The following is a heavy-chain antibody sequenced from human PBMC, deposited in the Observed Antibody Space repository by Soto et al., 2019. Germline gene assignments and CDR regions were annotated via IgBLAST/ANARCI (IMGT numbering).Heavy chain of an antibody. CDR3: ARDKSWCDIVVVPGNWFDP. J-gene: IGHJ5*02. CDR1: GGSIGSGDYY. D-gene: IGHD2-2*01. CDR2: IYYSGST. V-gene: IGHV4-30-4*01. Sequence: QVQLQESGPGLVKPSQTLSLTCTVSGGSIGSGDYYWSWIRHPPGKGLEWIGYIYYSGSTYYNPSPKSRVTISVDTSKNQFSLKLSSVTAADTAVYYCARDKSWCDIVVVPGNWFDPWGQGTLVTVSS.